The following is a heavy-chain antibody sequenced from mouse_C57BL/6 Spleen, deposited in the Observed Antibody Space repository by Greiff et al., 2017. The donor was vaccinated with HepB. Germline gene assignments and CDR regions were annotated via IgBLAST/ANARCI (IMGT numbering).Heavy chain of an antibody. D-gene: IGHD2-1*01. J-gene: IGHJ4*01. CDR3: ARRVYYGNYGAMDY. CDR1: GYTFTDYN. V-gene: IGHV1-18*01. CDR2: INPNNGGT. Sequence: EVQLQQSGPELVKPGASVKIPCKASGYTFTDYNMDWVKQSPGKSLEWIGDINPNNGGTIYNQKFKGKATLTVDKSSSTAYMELRSLTSEDTAVYYCARRVYYGNYGAMDYWGQGTSVTVSS.